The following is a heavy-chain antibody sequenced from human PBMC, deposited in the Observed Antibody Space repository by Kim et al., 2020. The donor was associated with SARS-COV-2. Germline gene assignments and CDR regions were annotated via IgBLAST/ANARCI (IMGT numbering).Heavy chain of an antibody. Sequence: QKLQGRVTMTTDTSTSTAYMELRSLRSDDTAVYYCARGLAAAGNYGMDVWGQGTTVTVSS. CDR3: ARGLAAAGNYGMDV. J-gene: IGHJ6*02. V-gene: IGHV1-18*01. D-gene: IGHD6-13*01.